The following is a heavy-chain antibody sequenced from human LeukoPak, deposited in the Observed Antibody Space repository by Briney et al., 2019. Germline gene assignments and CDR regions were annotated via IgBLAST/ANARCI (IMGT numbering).Heavy chain of an antibody. CDR2: IIPIFGTA. CDR1: GGTFSSYA. J-gene: IGHJ6*03. D-gene: IGHD6-19*01. Sequence: SVKVSCQASGGTFSSYAISWVRQAPGQGLEWMGGIIPIFGTANYAQKFQGRVTITADKSTSTAYMELSSLRSEDTAVYYCARGCIAVAGPGPVVFYYYYMDVWGKGTTVTVSS. V-gene: IGHV1-69*06. CDR3: ARGCIAVAGPGPVVFYYYYMDV.